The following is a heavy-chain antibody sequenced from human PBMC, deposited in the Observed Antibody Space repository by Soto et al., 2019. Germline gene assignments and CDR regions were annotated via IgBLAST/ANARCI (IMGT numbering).Heavy chain of an antibody. CDR1: GFSLSTGGVG. Sequence: QITLKESGPPLVNPTQTLTLTCTFSGFSLSTGGVGVGWIRHPPGKALQWLALIYWDDDKRYSPSLQTRLTITKDTSKNQVVLSMTNMDPVDTATYYCARAQWFGDPFDFWGQGTLVTVSS. J-gene: IGHJ4*02. V-gene: IGHV2-5*02. D-gene: IGHD3-10*01. CDR2: IYWDDDK. CDR3: ARAQWFGDPFDF.